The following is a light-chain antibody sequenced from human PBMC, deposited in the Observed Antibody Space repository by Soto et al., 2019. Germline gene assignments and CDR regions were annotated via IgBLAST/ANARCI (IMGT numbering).Light chain of an antibody. V-gene: IGKV3-11*01. J-gene: IGKJ4*01. Sequence: EIVLTQSSATPSLTPGERTTLSCTASQSVNHYLAWYQQKPGQAPRLLIYDASSRATDIPARFSGSGSGTDFTLTISSLEPEDFATYYCHQRGNGLLTFGGGTEVDIK. CDR2: DAS. CDR1: QSVNHY. CDR3: HQRGNGLLT.